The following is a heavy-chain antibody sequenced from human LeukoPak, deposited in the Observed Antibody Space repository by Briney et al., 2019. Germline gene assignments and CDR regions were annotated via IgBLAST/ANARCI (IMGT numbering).Heavy chain of an antibody. D-gene: IGHD3-10*01. CDR3: ARGPEVLLWFGELLDGLFDY. Sequence: GGSLRLSCAASGFTFNIYEMNWVRQAPGKGLEWVSYISSSGSTIYYADSMKGRFTISRDNAKNSLYLQMNSLRAEDTAVYYCARGPEVLLWFGELLDGLFDYWGQGTLVTVSS. CDR2: ISSSGSTI. J-gene: IGHJ4*02. CDR1: GFTFNIYE. V-gene: IGHV3-48*03.